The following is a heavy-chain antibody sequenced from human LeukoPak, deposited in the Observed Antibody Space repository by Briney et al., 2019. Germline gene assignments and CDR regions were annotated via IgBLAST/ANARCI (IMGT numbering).Heavy chain of an antibody. V-gene: IGHV4-59*01. CDR2: IYYSGST. D-gene: IGHD3-10*01. CDR1: GGSISSYY. Sequence: SETLSLTCTVSGGSISSYYWSWIRQPPGKGLEWIGYIYYSGSTNYKPSLESRVTISVDTSKNQFSLKLSSVTAADTAVYYCASIYYYGSGEIDYWGQGTLVTVSS. CDR3: ASIYYYGSGEIDY. J-gene: IGHJ4*02.